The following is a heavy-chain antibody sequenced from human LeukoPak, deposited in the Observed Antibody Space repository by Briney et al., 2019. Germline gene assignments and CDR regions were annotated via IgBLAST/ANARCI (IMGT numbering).Heavy chain of an antibody. D-gene: IGHD6-19*01. CDR2: ISAYNGNT. CDR1: GYTFTNYG. J-gene: IGHJ4*02. CDR3: ARDLSSGWVDY. Sequence: ASVKVSCKSSGYTFTNYGINWVRQAPGQGLEWMGWISAYNGNTNYAQKLQGRVTMTTDTSTSTAYMELRSLRSDDTAVYYCARDLSSGWVDYWGQGTLVTVSS. V-gene: IGHV1-18*01.